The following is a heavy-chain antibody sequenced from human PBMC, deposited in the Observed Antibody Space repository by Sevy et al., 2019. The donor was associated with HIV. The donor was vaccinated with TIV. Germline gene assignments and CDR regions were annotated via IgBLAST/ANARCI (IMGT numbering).Heavy chain of an antibody. D-gene: IGHD6-19*01. J-gene: IGHJ2*01. Sequence: ETLSLTCTVSGGSISRSSYYWGWIRQPPGKGLEWIGSIYSTGSTSYNPSLKSRVTLSADTSKNQFSLKLDSVSAADTAVYYCATPRGSDWYEGTGGYFDLWGRGALVTVSS. CDR3: ATPRGSDWYEGTGGYFDL. CDR1: GGSISRSSYY. CDR2: IYSTGST. V-gene: IGHV4-39*01.